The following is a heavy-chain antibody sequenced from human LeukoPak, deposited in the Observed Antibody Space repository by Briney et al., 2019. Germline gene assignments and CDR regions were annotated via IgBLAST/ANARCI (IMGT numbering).Heavy chain of an antibody. V-gene: IGHV3-30*02. D-gene: IGHD3-3*01. Sequence: GGSLRLSCAASGFTFSSYGMHWVRQAPGKGLEWVAFIRYDGSNKYYADSVKGRFTISRDNSKNTLYLQMNSLRAEDTAVYYCAKDITIFGVVTPNRWFDPWGQGTLVTVSS. CDR3: AKDITIFGVVTPNRWFDP. CDR2: IRYDGSNK. CDR1: GFTFSSYG. J-gene: IGHJ5*02.